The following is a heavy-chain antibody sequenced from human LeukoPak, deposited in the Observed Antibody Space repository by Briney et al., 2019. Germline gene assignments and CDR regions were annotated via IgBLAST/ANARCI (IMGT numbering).Heavy chain of an antibody. CDR3: ARGVYIAAAQYGY. V-gene: IGHV4-59*01. Sequence: SETLSVTCTVSGGSISSYYWSWIRQPPERGREWVGYIYYVGTTNYNPSLKSGATLSVETSKNQFSRKLSSVTAADTAVYYCARGVYIAAAQYGYWGQGTLVTVSS. J-gene: IGHJ4*02. D-gene: IGHD6-13*01. CDR2: IYYVGTT. CDR1: GGSISSYY.